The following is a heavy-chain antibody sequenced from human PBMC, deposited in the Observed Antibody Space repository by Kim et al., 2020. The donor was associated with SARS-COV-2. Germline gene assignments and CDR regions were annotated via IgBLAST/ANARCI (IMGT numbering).Heavy chain of an antibody. CDR2: FDPEDGET. Sequence: ASVKVSCKVSGYTLTELSMHWVRQAPGKGLEWMGGFDPEDGETIYAQKFQGRVTMTEDTSTDTAYMELSSLRSEDTAVYYCATGFQFGFGQMGATNLDYWGQGTLVTVSS. CDR1: GYTLTELS. D-gene: IGHD1-26*01. CDR3: ATGFQFGFGQMGATNLDY. J-gene: IGHJ4*02. V-gene: IGHV1-24*01.